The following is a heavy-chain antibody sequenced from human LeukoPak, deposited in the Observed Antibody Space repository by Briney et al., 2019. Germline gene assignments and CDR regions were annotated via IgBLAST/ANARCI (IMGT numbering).Heavy chain of an antibody. Sequence: PGGSLRLSCAASGFTFSSYGMHWVRQAPGKGLEWVAVIWYDRSNKYYADSVKGRFTISRDNSKNTLYLQMNSLRAEDTAVYYCARLYGTYPGWFDPWGQGTLVIVSS. V-gene: IGHV3-33*01. CDR2: IWYDRSNK. CDR3: ARLYGTYPGWFDP. D-gene: IGHD4-17*01. J-gene: IGHJ5*02. CDR1: GFTFSSYG.